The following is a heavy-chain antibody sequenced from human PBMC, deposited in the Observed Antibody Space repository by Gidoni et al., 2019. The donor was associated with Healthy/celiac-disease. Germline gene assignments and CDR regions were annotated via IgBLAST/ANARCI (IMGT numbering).Heavy chain of an antibody. CDR3: AKVARSALRRGAFDI. Sequence: QVQLVESGGGVVQPGRSLRLSCAASGCTVSSYGMHWVRQAPGKGLEWVAVISYDGSNKYYADSVKGRFTISRDNSKNTLYLQMNSLRAEDTAVYYCAKVARSALRRGAFDIWGQGTMVTVSS. CDR2: ISYDGSNK. D-gene: IGHD2-15*01. J-gene: IGHJ3*02. V-gene: IGHV3-30*18. CDR1: GCTVSSYG.